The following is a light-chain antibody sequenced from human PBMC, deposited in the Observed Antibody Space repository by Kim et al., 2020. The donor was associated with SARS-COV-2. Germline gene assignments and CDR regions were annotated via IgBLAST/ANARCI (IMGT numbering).Light chain of an antibody. V-gene: IGLV3-19*01. J-gene: IGLJ2*01. CDR3: NSRDNNDYVL. CDR1: SLRSYY. Sequence: VALGQTVRITCQGDSLRSYYTTWYQQQPGQAPIVVVYGKNNRPSGIPDRFSGSSSGNTASLTITGTQAGDEADYYCNSRDNNDYVLFGGGTQLTVL. CDR2: GKN.